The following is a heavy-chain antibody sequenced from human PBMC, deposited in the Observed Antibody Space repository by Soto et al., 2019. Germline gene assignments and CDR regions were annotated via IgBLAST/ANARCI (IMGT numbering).Heavy chain of an antibody. CDR3: ARRPKWGWGGPNVFDY. V-gene: IGHV5-51*01. CDR2: IYPGDSDT. CDR1: GYSFTSYW. D-gene: IGHD3-16*01. Sequence: GESLKISCKGSGYSFTSYWIGWVRQMPGKGLEWMGIIYPGDSDTRYSPSFQGQVTISADKSISTAYLQWSSLKASDTAMYYCARRPKWGWGGPNVFDYWGQGTLVTVSS. J-gene: IGHJ4*02.